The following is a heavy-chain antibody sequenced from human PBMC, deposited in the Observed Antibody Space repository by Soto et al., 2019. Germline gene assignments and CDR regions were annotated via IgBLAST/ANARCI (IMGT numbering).Heavy chain of an antibody. D-gene: IGHD1-26*01. J-gene: IGHJ4*01. CDR1: GYTFTSYG. V-gene: IGHV1-18*01. CDR3: AGGVGWEPLDC. Sequence: QVQLVQSGAEVKKPGASVKVYCKASGYTFTSYGISWVRQAPGQGLEWMGWISAYKGNTNYAQKLQGRVTKTTDTSTRTAYMELRSLTSDHTASYEFAGGVGWEPLDCWGQGTLVTVSS. CDR2: ISAYKGNT.